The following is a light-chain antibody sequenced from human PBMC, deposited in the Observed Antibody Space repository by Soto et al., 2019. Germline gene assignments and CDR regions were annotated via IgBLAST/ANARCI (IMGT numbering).Light chain of an antibody. Sequence: EIVLTQSPGTLSLSPGERATLSCRASQSVSSSYLAWYQQKPGQAPRPLIYGASSRATGIPDRFSCSGSGTDFTLTISRLEPEDFAVYYCQQYGTTFGGGTKVEIK. CDR2: GAS. CDR1: QSVSSSY. J-gene: IGKJ4*01. CDR3: QQYGTT. V-gene: IGKV3-20*01.